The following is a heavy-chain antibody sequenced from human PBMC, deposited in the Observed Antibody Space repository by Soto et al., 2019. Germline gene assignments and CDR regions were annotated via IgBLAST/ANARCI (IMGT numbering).Heavy chain of an antibody. D-gene: IGHD6-6*01. CDR1: GGSFSGYY. Sequence: QVQLQQWGAGLLKPSETLSLTCAVYGGSFSGYYWSWIRQPPGKGLEWIGEINHSGSTNYNPSLKRRATSSVDTSKNHCSLQLRAVTDADTAVYYCARGWESCSSGGHFDYWGQVTLVTVSS. CDR3: ARGWESCSSGGHFDY. CDR2: INHSGST. J-gene: IGHJ4*02. V-gene: IGHV4-34*01.